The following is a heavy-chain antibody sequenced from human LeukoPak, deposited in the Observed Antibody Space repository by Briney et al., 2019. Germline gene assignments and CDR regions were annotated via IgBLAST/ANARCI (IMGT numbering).Heavy chain of an antibody. CDR3: AKHMAVTYDAFDI. CDR1: GGSTTGYY. V-gene: IGHV4-59*08. D-gene: IGHD2-21*02. CDR2: VFYNGRT. Sequence: PSETLSLTCTVSGGSTTGYYWTWIRQFPGGGLEWIGYVFYNGRTSYNPSLTTRVTILMDTSKTQFSLRLNSVTAADTAVYYCAKHMAVTYDAFDIWGQGTMVTVSS. J-gene: IGHJ3*02.